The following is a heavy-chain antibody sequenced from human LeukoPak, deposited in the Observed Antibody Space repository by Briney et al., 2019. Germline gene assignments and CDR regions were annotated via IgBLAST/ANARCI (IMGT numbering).Heavy chain of an antibody. CDR2: IYTSGST. CDR1: GGSISSYY. D-gene: IGHD3-22*01. CDR3: ARGHDSSGSEDY. J-gene: IGHJ4*02. Sequence: SETPSLTCTVSGGSISSYYWSWIRQPAGKGLEWIGRIYTSGSTNYNPSLKSRVTMSVDTSKNQFSLKLSSVTAADTAVYYCARGHDSSGSEDYWGQGTLVTVSS. V-gene: IGHV4-4*07.